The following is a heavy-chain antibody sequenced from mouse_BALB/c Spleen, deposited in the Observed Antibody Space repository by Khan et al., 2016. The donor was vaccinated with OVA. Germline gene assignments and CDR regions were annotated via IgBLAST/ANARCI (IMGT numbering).Heavy chain of an antibody. V-gene: IGHV3-2*02. D-gene: IGHD1-2*01. CDR1: GYSITSGYG. J-gene: IGHJ2*01. Sequence: EVQLQESGPGLVKPSQSLSLTCSVTGYSITSGYGWNWLRQFPGNKLEWMGYISYSGSTNYNPSLKSRISITRDTSKNQFFLQLNSVTTEDTATYYCARTARIKYWGQGTTRTVSS. CDR3: ARTARIKY. CDR2: ISYSGST.